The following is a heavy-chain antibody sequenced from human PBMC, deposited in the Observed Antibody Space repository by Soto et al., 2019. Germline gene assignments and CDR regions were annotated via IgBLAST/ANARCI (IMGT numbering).Heavy chain of an antibody. CDR1: GFTFSGNP. J-gene: IGHJ4*02. V-gene: IGHV3-23*01. Sequence: EVQLLESGGGLVQSGGSLRLSCAASGFTFSGNPMTWVRQAPWKGLEWVSSISGSGGSKYYADSVKGRFTISRDNSKNTLFLQMNSLRFDDTAVYYCARAPRTYYYEGSDASTTYYFDFWGQGSLVSVAS. D-gene: IGHD3-22*01. CDR3: ARAPRTYYYEGSDASTTYYFDF. CDR2: ISGSGGSK.